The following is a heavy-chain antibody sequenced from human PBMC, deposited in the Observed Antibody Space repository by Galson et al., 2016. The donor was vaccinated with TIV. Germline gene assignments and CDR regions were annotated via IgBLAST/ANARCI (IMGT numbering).Heavy chain of an antibody. CDR2: INPKSGNT. V-gene: IGHV1-2*02. CDR1: GDTFSGYY. Sequence: SVKVSCKASGDTFSGYYIYWVRQAPGQGLEWMGWINPKSGNTKYAQRFQGRVTMTRDTAISTAYMEVSWLRPDVTAVFYCARVVTGGYVDVWGKETTVTVP. CDR3: ARVVTGGYVDV. J-gene: IGHJ6*03. D-gene: IGHD3-16*01.